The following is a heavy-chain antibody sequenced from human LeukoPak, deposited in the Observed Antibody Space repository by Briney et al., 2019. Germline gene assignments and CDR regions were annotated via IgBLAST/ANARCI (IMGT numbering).Heavy chain of an antibody. D-gene: IGHD5-18*01. CDR2: INWNGGST. CDR1: GFIFDDYG. Sequence: GGSLRLSCAAFGFIFDDYGMSWVRQAPGKGLEWVSGINWNGGSTGYADSVRGRFTISRDNAKNSLYLQMNSLRAEDTALYYCAKEKYSYGLGGAFDIWGQGTMVTVSS. CDR3: AKEKYSYGLGGAFDI. J-gene: IGHJ3*02. V-gene: IGHV3-20*04.